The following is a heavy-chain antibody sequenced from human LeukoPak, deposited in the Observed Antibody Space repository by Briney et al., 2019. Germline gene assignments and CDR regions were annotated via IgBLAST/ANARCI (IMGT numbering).Heavy chain of an antibody. J-gene: IGHJ4*02. CDR3: AKFRKRLMVKGVIDY. CDR1: GFTVSSNY. Sequence: PGGSLRLSCAASGFTVSSNYMSWVRQAPGKGLEWVSAISGSGGSTYYADSVKGRFTISRDNSKNTLYLQMNSLRAEDTAVYYCAKFRKRLMVKGVIDYWGQGTLVTVSS. D-gene: IGHD5-18*01. V-gene: IGHV3-23*01. CDR2: ISGSGGST.